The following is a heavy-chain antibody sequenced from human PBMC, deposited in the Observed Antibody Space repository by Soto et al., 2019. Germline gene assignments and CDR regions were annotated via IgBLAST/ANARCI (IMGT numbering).Heavy chain of an antibody. V-gene: IGHV2-5*02. D-gene: IGHD4-17*01. Sequence: QITLKESGPTLVKPTQTLTLTCTFSGFSLSTSGVGVGWIRQPPGKALEWLALIYWDDDKRYSPSLKSRLTITKDTSKNQVVLTMTNMDPVDTATYCCAHYPPLFPTTGYWGQGTLVTVSS. J-gene: IGHJ4*02. CDR3: AHYPPLFPTTGY. CDR2: IYWDDDK. CDR1: GFSLSTSGVG.